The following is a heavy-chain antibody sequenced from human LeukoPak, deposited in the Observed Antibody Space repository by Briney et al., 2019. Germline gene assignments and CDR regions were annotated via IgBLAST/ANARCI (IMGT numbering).Heavy chain of an antibody. Sequence: GGSLRLSCAASGFTFSDYYMSWIRQAPGKGLEWVSYISSSGSTIYYADSVKGRFTISRDNAKNSLYLQMNSLRAEDTAVYYCAKDKQDSGDSLFDYWGQGALVTVSS. V-gene: IGHV3-11*01. CDR2: ISSSGSTI. J-gene: IGHJ4*02. CDR3: AKDKQDSGDSLFDY. D-gene: IGHD4-17*01. CDR1: GFTFSDYY.